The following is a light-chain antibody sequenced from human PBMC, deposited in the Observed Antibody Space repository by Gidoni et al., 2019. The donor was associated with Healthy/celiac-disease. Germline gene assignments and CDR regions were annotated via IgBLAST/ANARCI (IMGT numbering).Light chain of an antibody. V-gene: IGLV1-51*02. CDR3: GTWDSSLRGV. CDR2: ENN. CDR1: SSNIGNNY. J-gene: IGLJ3*02. Sequence: QSVLTQPPSVSAAPGQKVTIPCSGSSSNIGNNYVSWYQQLPGTAPKLLIYENNKRPSGITDRFSGSKSGTSATLGITGLQTGDEADYYCGTWDSSLRGVFGGGTKLTVL.